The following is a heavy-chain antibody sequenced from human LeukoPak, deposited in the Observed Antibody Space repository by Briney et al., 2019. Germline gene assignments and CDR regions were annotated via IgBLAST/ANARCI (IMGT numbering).Heavy chain of an antibody. D-gene: IGHD2-15*01. Sequence: ETLSLTCAVYGGSFSGYYWSWIRQPPGKGLEWIGEINHSGSTNYNPSLKSRVTISVDTSKNQFSLKLSSVTAADTAVYYCARGGSKPVVVAMYYYYYYYMDVWGKGTTVTVSS. CDR2: INHSGST. V-gene: IGHV4-34*01. CDR3: ARGGSKPVVVAMYYYYYYYMDV. J-gene: IGHJ6*03. CDR1: GGSFSGYY.